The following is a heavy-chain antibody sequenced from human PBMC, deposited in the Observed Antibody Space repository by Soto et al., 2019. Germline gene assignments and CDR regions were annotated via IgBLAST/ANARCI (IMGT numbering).Heavy chain of an antibody. D-gene: IGHD3-10*01. CDR1: GFTFSSYA. V-gene: IGHV3-23*01. CDR2: IGGSDGNT. CDR3: ARLSGSHYYYYYGMDV. J-gene: IGHJ6*02. Sequence: EVQLLESGGGLVQPGGSLRLSCAASGFTFSSYAMIWVRQAPGKGLEWVSAIGGSDGNTYYADSVKGRFTVSRDNSKNTLYLQMNSLRAEDTAVYYCARLSGSHYYYYYGMDVWGPGTTVTVSS.